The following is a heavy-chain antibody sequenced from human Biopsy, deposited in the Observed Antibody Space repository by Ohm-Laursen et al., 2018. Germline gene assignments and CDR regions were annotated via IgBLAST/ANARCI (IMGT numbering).Heavy chain of an antibody. J-gene: IGHJ6*02. CDR1: GGSFRGYY. D-gene: IGHD3-22*01. CDR3: VRGVDYYDPYHYYALDV. Sequence: GTLSLTCTVYGGSFRGYYWSWIRQPPGKGLEWIGEINHSGRTNYNPSLKSRVTISVDTSKNQFSLKVRPVTAADTAVYYCVRGVDYYDPYHYYALDVWGQGTTVTVSS. CDR2: INHSGRT. V-gene: IGHV4-34*01.